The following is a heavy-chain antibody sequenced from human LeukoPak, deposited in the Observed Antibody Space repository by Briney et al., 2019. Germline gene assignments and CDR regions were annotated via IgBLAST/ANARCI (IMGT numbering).Heavy chain of an antibody. CDR2: INSDGSST. V-gene: IGHV3-74*01. J-gene: IGHJ6*02. CDR1: GFTFSSYW. CDR3: AIDYDYYYGMDV. Sequence: GGSLRLSCAASGFTFSSYWMHWVRQAPGKGLVWVSRINSDGSSTSYADSVKGRFTISRDNAKNTLYLQMNSLRAEDTAVYYCAIDYDYYYGMDVWGQGTTVTVSS.